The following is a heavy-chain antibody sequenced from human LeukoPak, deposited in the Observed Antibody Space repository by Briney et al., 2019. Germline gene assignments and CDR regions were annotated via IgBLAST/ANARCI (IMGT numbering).Heavy chain of an antibody. V-gene: IGHV1-46*01. CDR1: GYTFTSHY. CDR2: INPSGGT. J-gene: IGHJ4*02. Sequence: ASVKVSCKASGYTFTSHYVHWVRQAPGQGLEWMGIINPSGGTNYAQKFQGRVTMTRDTSTSTVYMELSSLRSEDTAVYYCARGTPGYSSVWGQGTLVTVSS. D-gene: IGHD6-19*01. CDR3: ARGTPGYSSV.